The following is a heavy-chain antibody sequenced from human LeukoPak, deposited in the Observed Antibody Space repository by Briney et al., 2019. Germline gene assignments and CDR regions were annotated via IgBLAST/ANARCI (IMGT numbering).Heavy chain of an antibody. CDR2: INPSGGST. V-gene: IGHV1-46*01. J-gene: IGHJ5*02. D-gene: IGHD4-23*01. CDR3: ARTYGGNSNWFDP. Sequence: SVKVSCKASGYTFTSYYMYWVRQAPGQGLEWIGIINPSGGSTSYAQKFQGRVTMTRDTSTSTVYMELSSLRSEDTAVYYCARTYGGNSNWFDPWGQGTLVTVSS. CDR1: GYTFTSYY.